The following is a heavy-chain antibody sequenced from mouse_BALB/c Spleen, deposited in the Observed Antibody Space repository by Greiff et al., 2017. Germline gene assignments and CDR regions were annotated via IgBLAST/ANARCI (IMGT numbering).Heavy chain of an antibody. D-gene: IGHD1-1*01. CDR1: GFTFSSYA. V-gene: IGHV5-9-4*01. J-gene: IGHJ2*01. CDR2: ISSGGSYT. CDR3: ARHYGISHSFDY. Sequence: EVKLVESGGGLVKPGGSLKLSCAASGFTFSSYAMSWVRQSPEKRLEWVAEISSGGSYTYYPDTVTGRFTISRDNAKNTLYLEMSSLRSEDTAMYYCARHYGISHSFDYWGQGTTLTVSS.